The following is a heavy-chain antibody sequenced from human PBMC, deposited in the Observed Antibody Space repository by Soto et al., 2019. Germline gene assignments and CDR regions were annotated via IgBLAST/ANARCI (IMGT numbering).Heavy chain of an antibody. Sequence: SETLSLTCAVYGGSFSGYYWSWIRQPPGKGLEWIGEINHSGSTNYNPSLKSRVTISVDTSKNQFSLKLSPVTAADTAVYFCARGRREAGGSGSYFSGSYYYYMDVWDKGTTVTSP. CDR1: GGSFSGYY. V-gene: IGHV4-34*01. CDR2: INHSGST. D-gene: IGHD3-10*01. CDR3: ARGRREAGGSGSYFSGSYYYYMDV. J-gene: IGHJ6*03.